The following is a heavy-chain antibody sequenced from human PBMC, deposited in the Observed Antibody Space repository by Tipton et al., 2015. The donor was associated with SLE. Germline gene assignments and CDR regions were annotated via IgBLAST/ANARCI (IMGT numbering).Heavy chain of an antibody. CDR1: GFTFSSYA. J-gene: IGHJ4*02. CDR3: ASYGAKSFDY. Sequence: QLVQSGGGVVQPGRSLRLSCAASGFTFSSYAMHWVRQAPGKGLEWVAVISYDGSNKYYADSVKGRFTISRDNAKNSLYLQMNSLRAEDTAVYYCASYGAKSFDYWGQGTLVTVSS. CDR2: ISYDGSNK. V-gene: IGHV3-30-3*01. D-gene: IGHD4/OR15-4a*01.